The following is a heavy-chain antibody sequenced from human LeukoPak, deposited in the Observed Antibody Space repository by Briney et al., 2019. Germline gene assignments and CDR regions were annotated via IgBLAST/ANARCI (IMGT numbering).Heavy chain of an antibody. V-gene: IGHV1-18*01. CDR1: GYIFTSYG. CDR2: ISAYNGHT. Sequence: GASVKVSCKASGYIFTSYGISWVRQAPGQGLEWMGWISAYNGHTRYVQKLQDRVTMTTDTSTSTAYMDLRSLRSDDTAVYYCARDRGTVTTLRYNWFDPWGQGTLVTVSS. CDR3: ARDRGTVTTLRYNWFDP. J-gene: IGHJ5*02. D-gene: IGHD4-11*01.